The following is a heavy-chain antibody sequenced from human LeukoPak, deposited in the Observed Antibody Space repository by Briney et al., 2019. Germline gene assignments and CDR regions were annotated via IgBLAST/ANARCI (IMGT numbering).Heavy chain of an antibody. D-gene: IGHD6-19*01. CDR3: ARRSSLWSGFDS. V-gene: IGHV3-23*01. Sequence: PGGSLRFSCAASGFPFSSYAMNWVRQAPGKGLEWVSAISGSGVSTYYADSVKGRFTISSDNSKNTLFLQMSSLRVEDTAVYYCARRSSLWSGFDSWGQGTLVTVSS. CDR2: ISGSGVST. CDR1: GFPFSSYA. J-gene: IGHJ4*02.